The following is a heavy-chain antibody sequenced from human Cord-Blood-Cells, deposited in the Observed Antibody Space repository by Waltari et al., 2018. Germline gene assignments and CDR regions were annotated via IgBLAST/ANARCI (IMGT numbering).Heavy chain of an antibody. CDR2: IIPIFGTA. D-gene: IGHD5-18*01. V-gene: IGHV1-69*01. CDR3: AMEGYSYGYAFDI. J-gene: IGHJ3*02. Sequence: QVQLVHAGAEVKKPGSSVKVSCKASGGTFSSYAISWVRQAPGQGLEWMGGIIPIFGTANYAQKFQGRVTITADESTSTAYMELSSLRSEDTAVYYCAMEGYSYGYAFDIWGQGTMVTVSS. CDR1: GGTFSSYA.